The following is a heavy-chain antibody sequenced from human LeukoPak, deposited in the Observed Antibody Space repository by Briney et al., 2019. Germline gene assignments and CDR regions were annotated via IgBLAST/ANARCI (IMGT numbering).Heavy chain of an antibody. D-gene: IGHD1-1*01. CDR2: IYTSGST. Sequence: PSETLSLTCTVSGGSISSYYWSWIRQPAGKGLECIGRIYTSGSTNYNPSLKSRVTMSVDTSKNQFSLKLSSVTAADTAVYYCARDRGTWNDDGFDYWGQGTLVTVSS. CDR1: GGSISSYY. V-gene: IGHV4-4*07. J-gene: IGHJ4*02. CDR3: ARDRGTWNDDGFDY.